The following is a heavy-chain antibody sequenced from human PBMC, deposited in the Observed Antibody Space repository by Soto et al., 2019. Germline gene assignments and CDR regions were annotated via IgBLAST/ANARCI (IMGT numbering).Heavy chain of an antibody. Sequence: PGGSLRLSCAASGFTFSNVWMNWVRQAPGKGLEWVGRIKSKTDGGTTDYAAPVKGRFTISRDDSKNTLYLQMNSLKTEDTAVYYCTTADDYYDSSGYQAYVDYWGQGTLVTVSS. J-gene: IGHJ4*02. V-gene: IGHV3-15*07. CDR1: GFTFSNVW. CDR3: TTADDYYDSSGYQAYVDY. D-gene: IGHD3-22*01. CDR2: IKSKTDGGTT.